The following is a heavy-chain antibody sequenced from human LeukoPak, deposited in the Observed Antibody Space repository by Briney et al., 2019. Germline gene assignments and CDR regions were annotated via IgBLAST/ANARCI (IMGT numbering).Heavy chain of an antibody. D-gene: IGHD1-26*01. J-gene: IGHJ4*02. CDR3: ARDLGRWELPYYFDY. Sequence: GGSLRLSCAASGFTFSSYEMNWVRQAPGKGLEWVSYISSSGNTIYYADSVKGRFTISRDNAENSLYLQMNSLRAEDTAVYYCARDLGRWELPYYFDYWGQGTLVTVSS. CDR2: ISSSGNTI. CDR1: GFTFSSYE. V-gene: IGHV3-48*03.